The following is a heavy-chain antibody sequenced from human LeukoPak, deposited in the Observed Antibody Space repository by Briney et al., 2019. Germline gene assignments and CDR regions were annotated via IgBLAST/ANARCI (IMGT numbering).Heavy chain of an antibody. J-gene: IGHJ2*01. Sequence: SETLSLTCAVYGGSFSGYYWSWIPQPPGKGLEWIGYIYYSGSTNYNPSLESRVTISVDTSKNQFSLKLSSVTAADTAVYYCATVGPYWYFDLWGRGTLVTVSS. CDR2: IYYSGST. CDR1: GGSFSGYY. V-gene: IGHV4-59*01. CDR3: ATVGPYWYFDL. D-gene: IGHD2-15*01.